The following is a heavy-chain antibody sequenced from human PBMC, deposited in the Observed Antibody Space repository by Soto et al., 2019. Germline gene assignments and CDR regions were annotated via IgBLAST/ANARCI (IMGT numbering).Heavy chain of an antibody. CDR3: AGRSDTAMVTTYAALDAFDI. CDR2: IDPSDSYT. J-gene: IGHJ3*02. D-gene: IGHD5-18*01. V-gene: IGHV5-10-1*01. CDR1: GYSFTSYW. Sequence: GASLKISCKGSGYSFTSYWISWVRQMPGKGLEWMGRIDPSDSYTNYSPSFQGHVTISADKSISTAYLQWSSLKASDTAMYYCAGRSDTAMVTTYAALDAFDIWGQGTMVTVSS.